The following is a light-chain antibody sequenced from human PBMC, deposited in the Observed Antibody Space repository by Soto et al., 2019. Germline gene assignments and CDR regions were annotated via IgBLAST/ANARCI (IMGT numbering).Light chain of an antibody. CDR2: DAS. CDR1: QSVSTY. V-gene: IGKV3-11*01. CDR3: QHRSTWPWT. J-gene: IGKJ1*01. Sequence: EIVLTQSPATLSLSPGERATLSCRASQSVSTYLAWYQQKPGQAPRLLIHDASNRATDIPARFSGSGSGTDFTITISSLEPEDFAVYYCQHRSTWPWTFGQGTKVEIK.